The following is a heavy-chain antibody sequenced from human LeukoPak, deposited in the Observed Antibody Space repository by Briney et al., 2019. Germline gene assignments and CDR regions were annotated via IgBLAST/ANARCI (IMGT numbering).Heavy chain of an antibody. D-gene: IGHD2-2*01. J-gene: IGHJ4*02. CDR1: GFTFSSYG. CDR2: ISYDGSNK. V-gene: IGHV3-30*18. CDR3: AKPSKVVVPAALDY. Sequence: PGRSLRLSCAASGFTFSSYGMHWVRQAPGKGLEWVAVISYDGSNKYYADSVKGRFTISRDNSKNTLYLQMNSLRAEDTAVYYCAKPSKVVVPAALDYWGQGTLVTVSS.